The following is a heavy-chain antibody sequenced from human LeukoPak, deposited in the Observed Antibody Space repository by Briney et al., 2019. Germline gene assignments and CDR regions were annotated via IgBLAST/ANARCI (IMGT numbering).Heavy chain of an antibody. CDR1: GGSISSSSYY. V-gene: IGHV4-39*07. D-gene: IGHD1-26*01. Sequence: PSETLSLTCTVSGGSISSSSYYWGWIRQPPGKGLEWIGSIYYSGSTYYNPSLKSRVTISVDTSKNQFSLKLSSVTAADTAVYYCARAPWELLGGVLGYWFDPWGQGTLVTVSS. J-gene: IGHJ5*02. CDR3: ARAPWELLGGVLGYWFDP. CDR2: IYYSGST.